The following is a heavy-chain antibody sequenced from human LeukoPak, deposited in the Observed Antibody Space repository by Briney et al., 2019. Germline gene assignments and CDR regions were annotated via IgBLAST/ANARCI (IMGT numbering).Heavy chain of an antibody. Sequence: SVKVSCKASGGTFSSYAISWVRQAPGQGLEWMGGIIPIFGTANYAQKFQGRVTITADKSTSTAYMELSSQRSEDTAVYYCARERSYYGSGSYYYYYGMDVWGKGTTVTVSS. CDR2: IIPIFGTA. D-gene: IGHD3-10*01. CDR1: GGTFSSYA. V-gene: IGHV1-69*06. J-gene: IGHJ6*04. CDR3: ARERSYYGSGSYYYYYGMDV.